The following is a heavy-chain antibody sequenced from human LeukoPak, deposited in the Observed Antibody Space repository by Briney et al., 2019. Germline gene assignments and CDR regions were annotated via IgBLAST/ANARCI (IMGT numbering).Heavy chain of an antibody. CDR1: GFTFQNYA. CDR2: ISWNSDTI. J-gene: IGHJ4*02. Sequence: TGGSLRLSCAVSGFTFQNYAMHWVRQAPGKGLEWVSGISWNSDTIAYADSVKGRFTISRDNAKNSLFLQMNSLRAEDTAVYYCARTLLGYSGYDAVDYWGQGTLVTVSS. CDR3: ARTLLGYSGYDAVDY. V-gene: IGHV3-9*01. D-gene: IGHD5-12*01.